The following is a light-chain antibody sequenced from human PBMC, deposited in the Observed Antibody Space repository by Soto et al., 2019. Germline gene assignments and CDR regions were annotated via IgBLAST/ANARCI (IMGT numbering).Light chain of an antibody. CDR2: GAS. V-gene: IGKV3-20*01. Sequence: EVVLTQSPGTLSLSPGERATLSCRASQSVSSNYLAWCQQKPGQAPRLLIYGASSRATGIPDRFSGSGSRTDFTLTISRLEPEDFAVYYCQQYGSSPWTFGQGTKVEIK. J-gene: IGKJ1*01. CDR1: QSVSSNY. CDR3: QQYGSSPWT.